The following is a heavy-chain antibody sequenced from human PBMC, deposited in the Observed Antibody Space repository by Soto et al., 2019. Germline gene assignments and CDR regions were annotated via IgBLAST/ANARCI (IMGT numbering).Heavy chain of an antibody. V-gene: IGHV5-51*01. Sequence: EVPLVQSGAEVKKPGESLKISCKGSGYSFTSYWIAWVRQMPGKGLEWMGIIYPGDSDTRYSPSFQGQITISTDKSFSTAYLQWSSLKASDTALYYCARHERLDISYGSGSHIDYWGQGTLVTVSS. J-gene: IGHJ4*02. CDR3: ARHERLDISYGSGSHIDY. CDR1: GYSFTSYW. D-gene: IGHD3-10*01. CDR2: IYPGDSDT.